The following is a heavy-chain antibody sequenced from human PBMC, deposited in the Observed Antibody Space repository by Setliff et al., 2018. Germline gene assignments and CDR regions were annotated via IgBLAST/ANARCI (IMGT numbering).Heavy chain of an antibody. CDR2: IYYSGSA. J-gene: IGHJ3*01. CDR3: ARDPHYDPTYSLPGHAFDF. V-gene: IGHV4-30-4*08. Sequence: PSETLSLTCTVSGGSITSGDYYWNWIRQPPGKGLEWIGYIYYSGSAFYNPSLKSRGNISIDASKNQFALKLTSATAADTAVYYCARDPHYDPTYSLPGHAFDFWGQGIMVTVSS. CDR1: GGSITSGDYY. D-gene: IGHD3-22*01.